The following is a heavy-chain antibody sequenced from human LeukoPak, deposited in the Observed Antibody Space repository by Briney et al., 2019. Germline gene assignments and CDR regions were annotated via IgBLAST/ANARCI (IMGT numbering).Heavy chain of an antibody. D-gene: IGHD5-18*01. CDR3: ARGFRDTAMFLDY. V-gene: IGHV3-48*03. CDR1: GISFSSYE. J-gene: IGHJ4*02. CDR2: ISGSGTPV. Sequence: QPGGSLRLSCEASGISFSSYEMNWVRQAPGKGLEWLSCISGSGTPVYYADSVKGRFTISRDNAKNSLYLQMNSLRAEDTAVYYCARGFRDTAMFLDYWGQEALVTVSS.